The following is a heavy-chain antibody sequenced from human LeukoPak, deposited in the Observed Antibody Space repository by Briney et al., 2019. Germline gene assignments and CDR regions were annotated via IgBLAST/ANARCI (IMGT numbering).Heavy chain of an antibody. CDR2: IYYSGST. D-gene: IGHD3-10*01. J-gene: IGHJ6*03. V-gene: IGHV4-59*01. CDR1: GGSFSGYY. Sequence: SETLSLTCAVYGGSFSGYYWSWIRQPPGKGLEWIGYIYYSGSTNYNPSLKSRVTISVDTSKNQFSLKLSSVTAADTAVYYCARATVGFGEFHMDVWGKGTTVTISS. CDR3: ARATVGFGEFHMDV.